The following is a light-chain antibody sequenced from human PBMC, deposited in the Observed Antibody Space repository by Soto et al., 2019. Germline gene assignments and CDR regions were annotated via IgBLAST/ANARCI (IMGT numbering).Light chain of an antibody. CDR2: DAS. V-gene: IGKV1-5*01. CDR3: QQYNSFPRT. Sequence: DIQLTQSPSILPPSVGESVTITCRASHYISRYIAWYQQKPGKAPKLLIHDASSLESGVPSRFSGSGSGTEFTLTISCLQSEDFATYYCQQYNSFPRTFGQGTKVDIK. CDR1: HYISRY. J-gene: IGKJ1*01.